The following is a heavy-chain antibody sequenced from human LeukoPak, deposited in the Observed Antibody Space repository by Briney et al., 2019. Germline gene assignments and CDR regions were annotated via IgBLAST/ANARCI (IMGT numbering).Heavy chain of an antibody. J-gene: IGHJ6*02. Sequence: GRSLRLSCAASGFTFSSYAMHWVRQAPGKGLEWVAVISYDGSNKYYADSEKGRFTISRDNSKNTLYLQMNSLRAEDTAVYYCARDFAVTKKGYYYYYGMDVWGQGTTVTVSS. D-gene: IGHD4-17*01. V-gene: IGHV3-30-3*01. CDR2: ISYDGSNK. CDR3: ARDFAVTKKGYYYYYGMDV. CDR1: GFTFSSYA.